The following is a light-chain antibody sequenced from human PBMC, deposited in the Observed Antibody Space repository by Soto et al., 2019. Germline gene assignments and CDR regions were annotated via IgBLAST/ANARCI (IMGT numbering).Light chain of an antibody. Sequence: DILMTQSPSSLSASVGDRVTITCRASESVSSKLNWYQQKPGKAPALLISAASRLHSGVPSRFSGSGSGTDFTLTISSLQHEDFASYYCQQGYRTPFTFGPGTKVDIK. CDR3: QQGYRTPFT. V-gene: IGKV1-39*01. CDR2: AAS. J-gene: IGKJ3*01. CDR1: ESVSSK.